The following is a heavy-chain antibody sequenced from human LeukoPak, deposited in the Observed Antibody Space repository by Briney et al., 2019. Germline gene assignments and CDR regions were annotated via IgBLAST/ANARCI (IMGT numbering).Heavy chain of an antibody. D-gene: IGHD4-11*01. J-gene: IGHJ4*02. CDR3: ARVNEHDYPDLPLDY. Sequence: PSQTLSLTCTVSGGSISSGCYYWSWIRQHPGKGLEWIGYIYYSGSTYYNPSRKSRVTIAVDTSKNQFSLKLSSVTAADTAVYYCARVNEHDYPDLPLDYWGQGTLVTVSS. CDR1: GGSISSGCYY. V-gene: IGHV4-31*03. CDR2: IYYSGST.